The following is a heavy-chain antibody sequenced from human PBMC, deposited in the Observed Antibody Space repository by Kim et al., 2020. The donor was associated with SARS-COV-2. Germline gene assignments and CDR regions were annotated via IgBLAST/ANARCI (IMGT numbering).Heavy chain of an antibody. V-gene: IGHV4-38-2*02. CDR2: IYHSGST. Sequence: SETLSLTCTVSGYSISSGYYWGWIRQPPGKGLEWIGSIYHSGSTYYNPSLKSRVTISVDTSKNQFSLKLSSVTAADTAVYYCASPHVWGQGTTVTVSS. CDR1: GYSISSGYY. CDR3: ASPHV. J-gene: IGHJ6*02.